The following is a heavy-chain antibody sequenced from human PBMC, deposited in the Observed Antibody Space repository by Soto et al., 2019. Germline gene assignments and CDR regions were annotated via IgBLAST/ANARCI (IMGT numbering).Heavy chain of an antibody. Sequence: QVQLQESGPGLVKPSETLSLTCTVSGGSMSSHYWTWLRQPPGKGLEWIGYISYSGSSYYNPSLKSRVTISADTSRNQFSLRLTSVIAADTAVYFCARADPDASVGLWGQGTLVTVSS. D-gene: IGHD3-16*01. CDR1: GGSMSSHY. V-gene: IGHV4-59*11. CDR3: ARADPDASVGL. J-gene: IGHJ4*02. CDR2: ISYSGSS.